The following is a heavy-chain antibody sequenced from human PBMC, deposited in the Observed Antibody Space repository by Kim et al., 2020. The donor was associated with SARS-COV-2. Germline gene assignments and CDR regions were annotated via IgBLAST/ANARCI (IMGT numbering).Heavy chain of an antibody. J-gene: IGHJ5*02. Sequence: SETLSLTCTVSGGSISSSSYYWGWIRQPPGKGLEWIGNMYCSGSTYYNPSLKSRVTLSIDTSKNQFSLKLSSVTAADTAVYYCARRGYGSGSYYNEDPWFDPWGQGTLVTVSS. CDR1: GGSISSSSYY. D-gene: IGHD3-10*01. CDR3: ARRGYGSGSYYNEDPWFDP. V-gene: IGHV4-39*01. CDR2: MYCSGST.